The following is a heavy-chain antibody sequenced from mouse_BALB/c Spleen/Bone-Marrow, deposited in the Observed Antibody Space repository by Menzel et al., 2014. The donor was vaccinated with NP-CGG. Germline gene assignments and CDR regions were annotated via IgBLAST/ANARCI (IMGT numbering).Heavy chain of an antibody. CDR1: GYTFSNFW. CDR2: IHPGDGDT. D-gene: IGHD2-1*01. V-gene: IGHV1-80*01. CDR3: ARVYYGNLDY. Sequence: QVQLQQSGAELVRPGSSVKISCKASGYTFSNFWMNWVKQRPGQGLEWIGQIHPGDGDTNNNGKFKGKATLTIDKSSSTAYMQLRGLSSEDSAVYFCARVYYGNLDYWGQGTTLTVSS. J-gene: IGHJ2*01.